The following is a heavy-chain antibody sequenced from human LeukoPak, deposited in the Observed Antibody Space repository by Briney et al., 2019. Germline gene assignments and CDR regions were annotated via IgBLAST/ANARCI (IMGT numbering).Heavy chain of an antibody. CDR1: GSTLTEFS. CDR2: FVPEDDET. J-gene: IGHJ4*02. D-gene: IGHD7-27*01. V-gene: IGHV1-24*01. CDR3: ATIAPGDLFDS. Sequence: ASVKVSCMVSGSTLTEFSIHWVRQAPGKGLEWMGGFVPEDDETIYAQSFQGRVTMTEDTSTDTAYMELSSLRSEDTAMYYCATIAPGDLFDSWGQGTLVTVSS.